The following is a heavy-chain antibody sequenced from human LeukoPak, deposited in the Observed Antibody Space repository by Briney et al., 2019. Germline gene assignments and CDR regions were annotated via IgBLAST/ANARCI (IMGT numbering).Heavy chain of an antibody. CDR1: GFTFSSYW. J-gene: IGHJ3*02. Sequence: GGSLRLSCAASGFTFSSYWMSWVRQAPGKGLEWVANIKQDGSERYYVDSVKGRFTISRDNAKNSLYLQMNSLRAEDTAVYYCAREGYCSGGSCYSTRAFDIWGQGTVVTVSS. CDR2: IKQDGSER. D-gene: IGHD2-15*01. CDR3: AREGYCSGGSCYSTRAFDI. V-gene: IGHV3-7*01.